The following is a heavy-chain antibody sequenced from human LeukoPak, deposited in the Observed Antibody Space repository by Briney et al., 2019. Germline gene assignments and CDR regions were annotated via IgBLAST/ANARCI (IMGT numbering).Heavy chain of an antibody. CDR3: ARDLVGRYYGMDV. CDR1: GYTFTGYY. CDR2: INPNSGGT. V-gene: IGHV1-2*06. J-gene: IGHJ6*02. D-gene: IGHD2-21*01. Sequence: ASVKVSCKASGYTFTGYYLHWVRQAPGQGLEWMGRINPNSGGTNYAQKFQGRVTITRDTSINTAYMELSRLTSDDTAVYYCARDLVGRYYGMDVWGQGTTVTVSS.